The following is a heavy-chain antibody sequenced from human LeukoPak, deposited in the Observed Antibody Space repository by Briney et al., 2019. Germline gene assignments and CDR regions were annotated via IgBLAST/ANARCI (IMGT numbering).Heavy chain of an antibody. Sequence: GGSLRLSCAASGFTFSSYAMSWVRQAPGKGLEWVSAISGSGGSTYYADSVKGRFTISRENAKNSLYLQMNSLRAGDTAVYYCARAGIAAAGSFDYWGQGTLVTVSS. CDR2: ISGSGGST. J-gene: IGHJ4*02. CDR1: GFTFSSYA. D-gene: IGHD6-13*01. CDR3: ARAGIAAAGSFDY. V-gene: IGHV3-23*01.